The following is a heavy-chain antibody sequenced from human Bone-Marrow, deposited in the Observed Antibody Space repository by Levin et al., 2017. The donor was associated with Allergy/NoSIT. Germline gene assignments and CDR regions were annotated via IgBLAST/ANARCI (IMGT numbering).Heavy chain of an antibody. D-gene: IGHD1-26*01. J-gene: IGHJ6*02. CDR2: IKTRSDGGTA. Sequence: GGSLRLSCAASGFTFSKVWMNWVRQAPGKGLEWVGRIKTRSDGGTADYAAPVKGRFTISRDDSENTLFLQMNSLKTDDTAVYYCTTDRPAYRGSVYYYSGMDVWGQGTTVTVSS. CDR1: GFTFSKVW. V-gene: IGHV3-15*07. CDR3: TTDRPAYRGSVYYYSGMDV.